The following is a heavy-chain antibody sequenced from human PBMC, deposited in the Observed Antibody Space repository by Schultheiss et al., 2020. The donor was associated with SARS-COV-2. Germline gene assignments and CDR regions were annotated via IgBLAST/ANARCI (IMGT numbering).Heavy chain of an antibody. CDR1: GFTFSSYG. D-gene: IGHD5-18*01. J-gene: IGHJ4*02. V-gene: IGHV3-15*07. CDR3: ARGDGYSYGQMDY. CDR2: IKSKTDGGTT. Sequence: GGSLRLSCAASGFTFSSYGMHWVRQAPGKGLEWVGRIKSKTDGGTTDYAAPVKGRFTISRDDSKNTLYLQMNSLKTEDTAVYYCARGDGYSYGQMDYWGQGTLVTVSS.